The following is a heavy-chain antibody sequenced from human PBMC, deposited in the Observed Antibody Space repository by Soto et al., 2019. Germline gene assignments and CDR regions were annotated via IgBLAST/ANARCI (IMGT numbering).Heavy chain of an antibody. D-gene: IGHD4-17*01. CDR2: VNPSDGAT. J-gene: IGHJ5*02. CDR3: ARAKKTLNDNGVYNGVDP. V-gene: IGHV1-46*01. CDR1: GYTFTAYN. Sequence: ASVKVSCKTSGYTFTAYNMHWVRQAPGQGLEWLGVVNPSDGATSYAQKFRGRVAMTRDTSTSTFYMDLSSLISEDTALYYCARAKKTLNDNGVYNGVDPWGQGTLVTVSS.